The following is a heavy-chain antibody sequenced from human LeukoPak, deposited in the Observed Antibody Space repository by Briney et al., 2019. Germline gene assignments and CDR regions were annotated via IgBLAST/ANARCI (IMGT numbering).Heavy chain of an antibody. CDR2: IFHSGST. J-gene: IGHJ6*03. V-gene: IGHV4-4*02. CDR1: SGSIFSSNW. Sequence: SGTLSLTCAVSSGSIFSSNWWSWVRQPPGKGLEWIGQIFHSGSTSYSPSLKSRVTISVDKSKNQFSLNLTSVTAADTAVYYCARDQEAYCSSTSCYEYYYYMDVWGKGTTVTISS. CDR3: ARDQEAYCSSTSCYEYYYYMDV. D-gene: IGHD2-2*01.